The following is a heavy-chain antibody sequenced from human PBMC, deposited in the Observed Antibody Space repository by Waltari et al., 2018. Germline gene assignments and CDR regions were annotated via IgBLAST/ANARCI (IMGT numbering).Heavy chain of an antibody. CDR3: ARRSTGNWNYRWAWFDP. D-gene: IGHD1-7*01. CDR1: RGSFSGYY. CDR2: INHSGRT. V-gene: IGHV4-34*01. Sequence: QVQLQQWGAGLLKPSETLSLTCAVYRGSFSGYYWSWIRKPPGKGLEWIGEINHSGRTNYRPSLNSLVTISVDSSKIQFSLKLSSVTAADTAVYYCARRSTGNWNYRWAWFDPWGQGTLVTVSS. J-gene: IGHJ5*02.